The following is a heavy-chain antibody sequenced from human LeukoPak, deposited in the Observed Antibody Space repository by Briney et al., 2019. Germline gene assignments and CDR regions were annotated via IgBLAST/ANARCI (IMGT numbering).Heavy chain of an antibody. Sequence: KPSETLSLTCAVYGGSFSGYYWSWIRQPPGKGLEWIGEINHSGSTNYNPSLKSRVTISVDTSKNQFSLKLSSVTAADTAVYYCARGGPTGSGSNYFDYWAREPWSPSPQ. CDR2: INHSGST. J-gene: IGHJ4*02. CDR3: ARGGPTGSGSNYFDY. V-gene: IGHV4-34*01. D-gene: IGHD3-10*01. CDR1: GGSFSGYY.